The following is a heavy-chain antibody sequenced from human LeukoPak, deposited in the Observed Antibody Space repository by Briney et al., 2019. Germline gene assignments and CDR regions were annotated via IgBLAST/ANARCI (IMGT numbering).Heavy chain of an antibody. CDR2: ISSSGSTI. Sequence: GGSLRLSCAASGFTFSDYYMSWIRQAPGKGLEWVSYISSSGSTIYYADSVKGRFTISRDNAKNSLYLQMNSLRAKDTAVYYCARDGIDSSSWYRDYWGQGTLVTVSS. CDR3: ARDGIDSSSWYRDY. J-gene: IGHJ4*02. CDR1: GFTFSDYY. D-gene: IGHD6-13*01. V-gene: IGHV3-11*01.